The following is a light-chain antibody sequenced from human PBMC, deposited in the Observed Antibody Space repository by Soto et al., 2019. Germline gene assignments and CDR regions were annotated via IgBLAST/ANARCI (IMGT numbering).Light chain of an antibody. V-gene: IGKV1-39*01. CDR2: AAS. J-gene: IGKJ1*01. Sequence: DIQMTQSPSSLSASVGDRVTITCRASQTISNYLNWYQQKPGKAPNLLIYAASSLQSGVPSRFSGSGSGTDFTLTISSLQPEDFATYYCQHSYITPRTFGQGTTVEIK. CDR1: QTISNY. CDR3: QHSYITPRT.